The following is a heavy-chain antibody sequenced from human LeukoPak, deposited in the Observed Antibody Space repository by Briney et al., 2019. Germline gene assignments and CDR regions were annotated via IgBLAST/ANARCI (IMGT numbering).Heavy chain of an antibody. V-gene: IGHV3-30*04. Sequence: GGSLRLSCAASGFTFSSYAMHWVRQAPGKGLEWVAVISYDGSNKYYADSVKGRFTISRDNFKNTLYLQMNSLRAEDTAVYYCARALEGRYSSGLFDYWGQGTLVTVSS. CDR1: GFTFSSYA. CDR2: ISYDGSNK. J-gene: IGHJ4*02. CDR3: ARALEGRYSSGLFDY. D-gene: IGHD6-19*01.